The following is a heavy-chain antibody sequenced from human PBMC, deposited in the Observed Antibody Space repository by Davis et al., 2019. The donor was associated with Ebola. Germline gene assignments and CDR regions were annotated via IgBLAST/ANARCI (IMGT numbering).Heavy chain of an antibody. CDR1: GYSFTSYW. V-gene: IGHV5-51*01. J-gene: IGHJ4*02. CDR2: IYPGDSET. D-gene: IGHD5-18*01. Sequence: GGSLRLSCKGSGYSFTSYWISWVRQMPGKGLEWMGVIYPGDSETRYSPSFQGQVTISADKSIGTAYLQWSSLKASDTAMYYCARQESLYGYIDYWGQGTLVTVSS. CDR3: ARQESLYGYIDY.